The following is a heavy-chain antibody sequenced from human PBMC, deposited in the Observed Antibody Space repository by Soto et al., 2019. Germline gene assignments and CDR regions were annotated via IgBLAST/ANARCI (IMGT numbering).Heavy chain of an antibody. J-gene: IGHJ6*02. CDR1: GGSFSGYY. CDR2: INHSGST. D-gene: IGHD3-10*01. V-gene: IGHV4-34*01. Sequence: PSETLSLTCAVYGGSFSGYYWSWIRQPPGKGLEWIGEINHSGSTNYNPSLKSRVTISVDTSKNQFSLKLSSVTAADTAVYYCASLMVWGVTPPNYYYYGMDVWGQGTTVTVSS. CDR3: ASLMVWGVTPPNYYYYGMDV.